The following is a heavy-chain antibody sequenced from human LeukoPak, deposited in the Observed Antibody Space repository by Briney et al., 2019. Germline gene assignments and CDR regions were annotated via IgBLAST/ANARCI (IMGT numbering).Heavy chain of an antibody. CDR1: GYTFTSYD. D-gene: IGHD7-27*01. CDR3: ARGPPNWGYDY. J-gene: IGHJ4*02. V-gene: IGHV1-8*01. CDR2: MSPNSGNT. Sequence: ASVKVSCKASGYTFTSYDINWVRQATEQGLEWMGWMSPNSGNTGYAQKFQGRVTMTRSTSMSTAYMELSSLRSEDTAVYYCARGPPNWGYDYWGQGTLVTVSS.